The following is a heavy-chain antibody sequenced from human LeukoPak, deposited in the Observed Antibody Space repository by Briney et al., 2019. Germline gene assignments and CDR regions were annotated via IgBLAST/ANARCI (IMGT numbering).Heavy chain of an antibody. CDR3: ARVPRIYDFWSGPDY. V-gene: IGHV3-7*04. CDR2: IKQDGSEK. D-gene: IGHD3-3*01. CDR1: GFTFSSYW. Sequence: PGGSLRLSCAASGFTFSSYWMSWVRQAPGKGLEWVANIKQDGSEKYYVDSVKGRFTISRDNAKNSLYLQMNSLRAEDTAVYYCARVPRIYDFWSGPDYWGQGTLVTVSS. J-gene: IGHJ4*02.